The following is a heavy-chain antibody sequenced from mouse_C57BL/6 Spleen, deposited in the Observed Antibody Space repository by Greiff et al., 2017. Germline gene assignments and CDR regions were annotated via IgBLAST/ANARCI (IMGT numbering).Heavy chain of an antibody. CDR2: IDPETGGT. Sequence: VKLMESGAELVRPGASVTLSCKASGYTFTDYEMHWVKQTPVHGLEWIGAIDPETGGTAYNQKFKGKAILTADKSSSTAYMELRSLTSEDSAVYYCTRRDGYYAMDYWGQGTSVTVSS. CDR1: GYTFTDYE. D-gene: IGHD2-3*01. V-gene: IGHV1-15*01. J-gene: IGHJ4*01. CDR3: TRRDGYYAMDY.